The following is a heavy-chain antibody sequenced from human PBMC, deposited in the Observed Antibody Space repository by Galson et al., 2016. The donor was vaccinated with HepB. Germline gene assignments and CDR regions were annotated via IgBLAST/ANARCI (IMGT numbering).Heavy chain of an antibody. CDR2: ISGSGGGT. Sequence: LRLSCAASGFTFSSYAMRWVRQAPGTGLEWVAAISGSGGGTYYADSVKGRFTISRDNSKNTLYLQMNSLRAEDTAVYHCAKDLFGLGRGYSYGLVSYYYMDVWGKGTTVTVSS. D-gene: IGHD5-18*01. CDR3: AKDLFGLGRGYSYGLVSYYYMDV. V-gene: IGHV3-23*01. CDR1: GFTFSSYA. J-gene: IGHJ6*03.